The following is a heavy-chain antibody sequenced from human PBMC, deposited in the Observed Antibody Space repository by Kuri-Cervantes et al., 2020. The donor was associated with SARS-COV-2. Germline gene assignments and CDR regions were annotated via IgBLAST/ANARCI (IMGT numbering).Heavy chain of an antibody. CDR3: ARIQAATVIADY. CDR1: GFSLRTSGMC. Sequence: SGPTLVKPPQTLTLTCTFTGFSLRTSGMCVSWIRQPPGKALEWLARSDWDDDKYYSRSLETRLTISKDTSKNQVVLTMTNVDPVDTATYYCARIQAATVIADYWGQGTLVTVSS. V-gene: IGHV2-70*11. J-gene: IGHJ4*02. CDR2: SDWDDDK. D-gene: IGHD4-11*01.